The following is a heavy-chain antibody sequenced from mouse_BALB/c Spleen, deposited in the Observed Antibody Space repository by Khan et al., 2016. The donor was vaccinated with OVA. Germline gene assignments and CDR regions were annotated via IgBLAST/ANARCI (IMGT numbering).Heavy chain of an antibody. CDR2: INTHSGVP. V-gene: IGHV9-4*02. J-gene: IGHJ4*01. D-gene: IGHD2-14*01. Sequence: QIQLVQSGPELKKPGETVRFSCKASGYTFTTAGIQWVQKMPGKGLKWIGWINTHSGVPKYAEDFKGRFAFSLEISVNTAYLQITNLKNEDTATXFCARGGAAYYRNDGGAREYWGQGTSVTVSS. CDR1: GYTFTTAG. CDR3: ARGGAAYYRNDGGAREY.